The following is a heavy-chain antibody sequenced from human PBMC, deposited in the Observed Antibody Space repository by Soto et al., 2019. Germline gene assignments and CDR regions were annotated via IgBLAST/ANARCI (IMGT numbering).Heavy chain of an antibody. J-gene: IGHJ6*02. CDR2: IDTIGNT. Sequence: PSETLFLTLTASVDSITTYYWSWILQPALKVLQWIGRIDTIGNTNYNNSLKSRVNMSVDTSKKQFSLKLTSVTAADTAVYYCARYSNNWFQTEGMDVWGQRTTVSASS. V-gene: IGHV4-4*07. D-gene: IGHD6-13*01. CDR3: ARYSNNWFQTEGMDV. CDR1: VDSITTYY.